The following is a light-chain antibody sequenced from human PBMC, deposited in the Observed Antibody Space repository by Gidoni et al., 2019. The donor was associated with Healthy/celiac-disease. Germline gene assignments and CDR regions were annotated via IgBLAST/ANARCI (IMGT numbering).Light chain of an antibody. J-gene: IGKJ3*01. V-gene: IGKV4-1*01. Sequence: DIVMIQSPDSLAASLGERATINCKSSQSVLYSSNNKNYLAWYQQKPEQPPKLLIYWASTRESGVPDRFSGSGSGTDFTLTISSLQAEDVAVYYCQQYYSTPITFGPGTKVDIK. CDR3: QQYYSTPIT. CDR1: QSVLYSSNNKNY. CDR2: WAS.